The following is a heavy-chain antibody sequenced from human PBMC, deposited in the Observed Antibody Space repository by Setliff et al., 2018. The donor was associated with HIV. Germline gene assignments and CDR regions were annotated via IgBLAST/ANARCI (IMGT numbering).Heavy chain of an antibody. J-gene: IGHJ5*02. CDR2: INHSGGST. CDR1: GESFSGYY. Sequence: PSETLSLTCAVYGESFSGYYWNWIRQPPGKGLEWIGEINHSGGSTNFNPSLKSRVTISVDSSKKQFSLKLSSVTAADTAVYYCASRVYYYDSNNFLREEGFDPWGQGTLVTVSS. V-gene: IGHV4-34*01. D-gene: IGHD3-22*01. CDR3: ASRVYYYDSNNFLREEGFDP.